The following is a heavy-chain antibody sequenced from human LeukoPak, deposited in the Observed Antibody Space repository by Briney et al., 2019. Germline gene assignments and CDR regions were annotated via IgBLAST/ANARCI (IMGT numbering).Heavy chain of an antibody. CDR3: ARHAYCSGGSCYRVFDY. CDR1: GGSISGYY. D-gene: IGHD2-15*01. V-gene: IGHV4-4*07. Sequence: PSETLSLTCTVSGGSISGYYWSWIRQPAGKGLECIGRFSSSGSTNYNPSLKSRVTMSVDTSKNQFSLKLSSVTAADTAVYYCARHAYCSGGSCYRVFDYWGQGTLVTVSS. J-gene: IGHJ4*02. CDR2: FSSSGST.